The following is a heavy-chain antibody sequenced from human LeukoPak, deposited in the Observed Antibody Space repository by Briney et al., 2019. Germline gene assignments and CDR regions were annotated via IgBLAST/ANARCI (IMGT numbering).Heavy chain of an antibody. CDR2: IYTSGST. Sequence: KSSETLSLTCTVSGGSISSYYGSWIRQPAGKGLKWIGRIYTSGSTNYNPSLNRRASTSVDTSKNHFSLKLSSVTAADTAVYYCATGSGSSGYYFGKYYFDYWGQGTLVTVSS. V-gene: IGHV4-4*07. D-gene: IGHD3-22*01. J-gene: IGHJ4*02. CDR1: GGSISSYY. CDR3: ATGSGSSGYYFGKYYFDY.